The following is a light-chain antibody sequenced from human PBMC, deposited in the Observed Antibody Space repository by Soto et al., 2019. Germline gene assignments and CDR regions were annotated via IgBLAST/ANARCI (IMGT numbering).Light chain of an antibody. CDR3: QQTYINPIS. V-gene: IGKV3-11*01. CDR2: EAF. CDR1: QSVGSF. J-gene: IGKJ5*01. Sequence: EIVLTQSPATLSLSPGDRATLSCRASQSVGSFLAWYQQKPGQAPRLLIYEAFNRATGIPARFSGSGSGTDFTLTISSLEPEDFASYFCQQTYINPISFGQGTRL.